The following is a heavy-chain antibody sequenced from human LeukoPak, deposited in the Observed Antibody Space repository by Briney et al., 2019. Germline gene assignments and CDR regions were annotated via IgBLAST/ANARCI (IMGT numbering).Heavy chain of an antibody. D-gene: IGHD6-6*01. CDR1: GFTVSSNY. CDR3: AKDYSSSGYYFDY. V-gene: IGHV3-23*01. CDR2: ISGSGGST. J-gene: IGHJ4*02. Sequence: GGSLRLSCAASGFTVSSNYMSWVRQAPGKGLEWVSAISGSGGSTYYADSVKGRFTISRDNSKNTLYLQMNSLRAEDTAVYYCAKDYSSSGYYFDYWGQGTLVTVSS.